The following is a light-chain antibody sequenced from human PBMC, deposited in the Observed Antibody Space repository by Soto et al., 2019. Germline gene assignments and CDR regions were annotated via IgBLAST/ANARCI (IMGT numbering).Light chain of an antibody. CDR3: QQYNTYPEG. CDR1: QSISSW. J-gene: IGKJ2*01. Sequence: DIQMTQSPSTLSASVGDRVTITCRASQSISSWLAWYQQKPGKAPKLLIYKASSLESGVPSRFSGSGSGTEFTLTISSLQPDDFATYYCQQYNTYPEGFCQGTKLEIK. V-gene: IGKV1-5*03. CDR2: KAS.